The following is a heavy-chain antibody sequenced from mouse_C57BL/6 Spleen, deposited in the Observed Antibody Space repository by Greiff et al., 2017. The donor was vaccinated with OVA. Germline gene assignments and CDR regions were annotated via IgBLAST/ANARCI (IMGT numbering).Heavy chain of an antibody. D-gene: IGHD1-1*01. CDR1: GYSFNGYY. CDR2: INPRTGGT. V-gene: IGHV1-42*01. J-gene: IGHJ2*01. CDR3: ARAGVYGNAMDY. Sequence: EVQLQQSGPELVKPGASVKISCKASGYSFNGYYMNWVKQRPEKSLEWIGGINPRTGGTTYNQKFKGKATMTADKSSSTAYLQLNSLTSEDSAVYVCARAGVYGNAMDYWGQGTTLTVSS.